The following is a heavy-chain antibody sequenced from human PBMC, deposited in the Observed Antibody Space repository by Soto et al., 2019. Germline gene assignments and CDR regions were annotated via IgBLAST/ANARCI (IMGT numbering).Heavy chain of an antibody. CDR2: IKQDGSEK. V-gene: IGHV3-7*01. Sequence: GGSLRLSCAASGFTFSSYWMSWVRQAPGKGLEWVANIKQDGSEKYYVDSVKGRFTISRDNAKNSLYLQMNSLRAEDTAVYYCARELGLSRIAARPWWFDPWGQGTLVTVSS. CDR1: GFTFSSYW. D-gene: IGHD6-6*01. CDR3: ARELGLSRIAARPWWFDP. J-gene: IGHJ5*02.